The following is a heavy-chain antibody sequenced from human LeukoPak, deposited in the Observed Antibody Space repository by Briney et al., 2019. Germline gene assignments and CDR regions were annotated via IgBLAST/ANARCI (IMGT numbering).Heavy chain of an antibody. CDR3: AREGSRWVDFEY. Sequence: SETLSLTCTVSGGSISSHYWNWIRQPPGKGLEWIGYIYYSGSTNYNPSLKSRVTISLDTSKSQFSLKLSSVTAADTAVYYCAREGSRWVDFEYWGQGTLVTVSS. V-gene: IGHV4-59*11. CDR2: IYYSGST. CDR1: GGSISSHY. D-gene: IGHD1-26*01. J-gene: IGHJ4*02.